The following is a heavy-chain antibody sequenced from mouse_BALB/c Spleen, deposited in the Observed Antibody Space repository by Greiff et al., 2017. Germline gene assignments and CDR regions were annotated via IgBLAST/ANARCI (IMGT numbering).Heavy chain of an antibody. V-gene: IGHV2-3*01. CDR2: IWGDGST. J-gene: IGHJ3*01. CDR3: AKGGNYLFAY. CDR1: RFSLTSTG. D-gene: IGHD2-1*01. Sequence: VNGVDLGPGLVAPSQSLSTTSTVPRFSLTSTGVSWVRQPPGKGLEWLGVIWGDGSTNYPSALISRLSISKDNSKSQVFLKLNSLQTDDTATYYCAKGGNYLFAYWGQGTLVTVSA.